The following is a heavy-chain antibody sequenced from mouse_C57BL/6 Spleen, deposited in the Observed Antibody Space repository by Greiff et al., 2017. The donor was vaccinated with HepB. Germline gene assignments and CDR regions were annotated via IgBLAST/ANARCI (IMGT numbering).Heavy chain of an antibody. CDR3: ARDGVYYGNSFAY. J-gene: IGHJ3*01. V-gene: IGHV5-4*01. D-gene: IGHD2-1*01. CDR2: ISDGGSYT. CDR1: GFTFSSYA. Sequence: DVKLVESGGGLVKPGGSLKLSCAASGFTFSSYAMSWVRQTPEKRLEWVATISDGGSYTYYPDNVKGRFTISRDNAKNNLYLQMSHLKSEDTAMYYCARDGVYYGNSFAYWGQGTLVTVSA.